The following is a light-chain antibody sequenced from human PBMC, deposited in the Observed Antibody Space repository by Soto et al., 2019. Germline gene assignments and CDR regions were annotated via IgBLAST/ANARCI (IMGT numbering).Light chain of an antibody. CDR3: QQYGSSPWT. CDR2: GAS. J-gene: IGKJ1*01. V-gene: IGKV3-20*01. CDR1: QSVSSSF. Sequence: EIVLTQSPGTLSLSPGERATLSCRASQSVSSSFLAWYQQKPGQAPRLLIYGASIRATGIPDRFSSSGSGTDFTLTISRVEPEDLAVYYCQQYGSSPWTFGQGTQVAIK.